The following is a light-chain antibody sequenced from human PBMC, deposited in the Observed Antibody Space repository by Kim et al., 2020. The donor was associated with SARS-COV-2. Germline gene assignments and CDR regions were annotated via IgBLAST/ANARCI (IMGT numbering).Light chain of an antibody. CDR3: QQYSSSPAT. J-gene: IGKJ1*01. CDR1: QSVSSNY. Sequence: LSPGERATLSCRASQSVSSNYLAWYQQKPGQAPRLLIYGASSRATGIPDRFSGSGSGTDFTLTITRLEPEDFAVYYCQQYSSSPATFGQGTKVDI. V-gene: IGKV3-20*01. CDR2: GAS.